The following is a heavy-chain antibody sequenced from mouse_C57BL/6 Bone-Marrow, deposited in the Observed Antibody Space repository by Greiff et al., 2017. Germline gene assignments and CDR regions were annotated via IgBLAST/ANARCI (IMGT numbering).Heavy chain of an antibody. CDR3: TTGYSNVYYFDY. J-gene: IGHJ2*01. CDR1: GFNIKDDY. Sequence: VQLQQSGAELVRPGASVKLSCTASGFNIKDDYMHWVKQRPEQGLEWIGWIDPENGDTEYASKFQGKAIITADTSSNTAYLQLSSLTSEDTAVYYCTTGYSNVYYFDYWGQGTTLTVSS. CDR2: IDPENGDT. D-gene: IGHD2-5*01. V-gene: IGHV14-4*01.